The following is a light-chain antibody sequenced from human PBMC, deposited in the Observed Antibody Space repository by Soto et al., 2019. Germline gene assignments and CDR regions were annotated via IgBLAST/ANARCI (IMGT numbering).Light chain of an antibody. CDR3: QQLNSYPLT. CDR1: QSISSW. CDR2: DAS. V-gene: IGKV1-5*01. Sequence: DIQMTQSPSTLSASLGDRVTITCRASQSISSWLAWYQQKPGKAPKLLIYDASALPRGVPARFSGSGSGTEFTLTISSLQPDDFATYYCQQLNSYPLTFGGGTKVDIK. J-gene: IGKJ4*01.